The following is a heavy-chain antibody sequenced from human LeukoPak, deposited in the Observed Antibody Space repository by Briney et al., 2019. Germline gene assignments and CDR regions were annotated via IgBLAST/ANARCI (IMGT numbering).Heavy chain of an antibody. CDR3: ERGSPNYDFWSGDFDWLLSGPDY. Sequence: GGALRLSRAASGFTFSSYALHWVRQAPRKGLGWVAVISWDGSNKYYADSVKGRFTITRDNSKNTLYLQMNSLRAKDTAVYYCERGSPNYDFWSGDFDWLLSGPDYWGQGTLVTVSS. J-gene: IGHJ4*02. D-gene: IGHD3-3*01. CDR1: GFTFSSYA. V-gene: IGHV3-30-3*01. CDR2: ISWDGSNK.